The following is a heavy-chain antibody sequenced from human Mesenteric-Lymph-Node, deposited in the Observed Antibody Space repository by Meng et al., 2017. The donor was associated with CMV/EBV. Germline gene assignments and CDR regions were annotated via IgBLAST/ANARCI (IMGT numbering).Heavy chain of an antibody. D-gene: IGHD2-2*01. J-gene: IGHJ4*02. Sequence: GGSLRLSCSASGFSSRYWMSWVRQAPGKGLEWVAMMKGDGSEKYYADSVRGRFTISRDNAKNSVFLQMNSLRAEDTAVYYCARVYCSSPSCYEYYIDHWGQGTLVTVSS. CDR1: GFSSRYW. CDR2: MKGDGSEK. CDR3: ARVYCSSPSCYEYYIDH. V-gene: IGHV3-7*01.